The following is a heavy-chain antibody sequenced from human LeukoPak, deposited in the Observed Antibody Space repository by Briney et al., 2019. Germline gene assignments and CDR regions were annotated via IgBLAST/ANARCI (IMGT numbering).Heavy chain of an antibody. CDR2: ISAYNGNT. Sequence: ASVKVSCKASGYTFTSYGISWVRLAPGQGLEWMGWISAYNGNTNYAQKLQGRVTMTTDTSTSTAYMELRSLRSDGTAVYYCARDEATDPFGYWGQGTLVTVSS. CDR3: ARDEATDPFGY. D-gene: IGHD5-12*01. CDR1: GYTFTSYG. J-gene: IGHJ4*02. V-gene: IGHV1-18*01.